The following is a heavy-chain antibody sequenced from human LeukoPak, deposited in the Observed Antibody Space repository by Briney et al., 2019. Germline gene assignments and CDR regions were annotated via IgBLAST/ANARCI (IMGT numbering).Heavy chain of an antibody. J-gene: IGHJ3*02. Sequence: SETLSLTCSVSGDSISSSSYYWGWIRQPPGKGLEWIGSIYYSGSTYYNPSLKSRVTISVDTSKNQFSLKLSSVTAADTAVYYCARRKAVPAAIRPDAFDIWGQGTMVTVSS. CDR2: IYYSGST. CDR3: ARRKAVPAAIRPDAFDI. D-gene: IGHD2-2*02. V-gene: IGHV4-39*01. CDR1: GDSISSSSYY.